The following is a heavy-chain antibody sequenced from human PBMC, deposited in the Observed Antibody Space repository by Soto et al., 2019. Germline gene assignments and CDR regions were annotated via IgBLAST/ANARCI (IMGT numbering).Heavy chain of an antibody. CDR3: VKSPVITASFYYYDMDV. Sequence: EAQLLESGGGLVQPGGSLRLSCAASGFTFSTYPMSWVRQAPGKGLEWVSGISGSGISTYYTDSVKGRFTISRDTSKNTVFLQMNSLRDEDTPLYFSVKSPVITASFYYYDMDVLGQGTKVTVSS. CDR2: ISGSGIST. J-gene: IGHJ6*02. CDR1: GFTFSTYP. V-gene: IGHV3-23*01. D-gene: IGHD4-4*01.